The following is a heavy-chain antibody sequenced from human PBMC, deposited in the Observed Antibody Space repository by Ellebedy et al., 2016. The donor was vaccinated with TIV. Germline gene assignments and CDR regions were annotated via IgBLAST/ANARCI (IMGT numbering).Heavy chain of an antibody. CDR3: ARGNWYNDY. CDR2: INQDGSEK. CDR1: GFTPSTYW. J-gene: IGHJ4*02. V-gene: IGHV3-7*04. D-gene: IGHD1/OR15-1a*01. Sequence: PGGSLTLSCAASGFTPSTYWMNWVRQAPAQGLEWVGNINQDGSEKCYGDSVKGRFTISRDNAKNSVYLQMNSLRAEDTAVYYCARGNWYNDYWGQGTLVTVSS.